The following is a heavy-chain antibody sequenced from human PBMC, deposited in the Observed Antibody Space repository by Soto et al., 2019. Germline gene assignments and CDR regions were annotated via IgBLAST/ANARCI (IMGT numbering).Heavy chain of an antibody. CDR1: GFTFSSYA. J-gene: IGHJ3*02. CDR3: ARPRERGGVVGAPPNAFDI. CDR2: ISYDGSNK. V-gene: IGHV3-30-3*01. D-gene: IGHD1-26*01. Sequence: GGSLRLSCAASGFTFSSYAMHWVRQAPGKGLEWVAVISYDGSNKYYADSVKGRFTISRDNSKNTLYLQMNSLRAEDTAVYYCARPRERGGVVGAPPNAFDIWGQGTMVTVSS.